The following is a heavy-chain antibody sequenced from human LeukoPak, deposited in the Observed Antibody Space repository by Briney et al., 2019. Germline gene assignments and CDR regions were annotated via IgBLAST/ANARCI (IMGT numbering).Heavy chain of an antibody. J-gene: IGHJ4*02. CDR3: ANHYGDYGVLYFDY. CDR2: ISAYNGNT. CDR1: GYTFTSYG. V-gene: IGHV1-18*01. D-gene: IGHD4-17*01. Sequence: ASVKVSCKAFGYTFTSYGISWVRQAPGQGLEWMGWISAYNGNTNYAQKLQGRVTMTTDTSTSTAYMELRSLRSDDTAVYYCANHYGDYGVLYFDYWGQGTLVTVSS.